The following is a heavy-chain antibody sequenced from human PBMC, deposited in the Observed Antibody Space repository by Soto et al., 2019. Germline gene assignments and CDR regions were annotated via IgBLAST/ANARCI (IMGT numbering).Heavy chain of an antibody. J-gene: IGHJ6*01. CDR3: ANDCTVGAIYPTVYYYHMDV. CDR1: GFTFRNYG. CDR2: IWYDGSNE. Sequence: GGSLRLSCAASGFTFRNYGMHWVRQAPDKGLEWVAVIWYDGSNEKYAESVKGRFTISRDNSGNTLYLQMDSLRADDTAVYRCANDCTVGAIYPTVYYYHMDVLDQETTLTVSS. D-gene: IGHD1-26*01. V-gene: IGHV3-33*06.